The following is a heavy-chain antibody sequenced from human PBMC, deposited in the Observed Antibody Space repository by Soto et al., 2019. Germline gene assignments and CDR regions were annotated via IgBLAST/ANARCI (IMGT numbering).Heavy chain of an antibody. CDR1: GVTFCDYY. CDR3: ASPLGYCSSTSCYVGAFDI. Sequence: GGSLRLCCAASGVTFCDYYMSWIRQAPGKGLEWVSYISSSGSTIYYADSVKGRFTISRDNAKNSLYLQMNSLRAEDTAVYYCASPLGYCSSTSCYVGAFDIWGQGTMVTVSS. J-gene: IGHJ3*02. CDR2: ISSSGSTI. D-gene: IGHD2-2*01. V-gene: IGHV3-11*01.